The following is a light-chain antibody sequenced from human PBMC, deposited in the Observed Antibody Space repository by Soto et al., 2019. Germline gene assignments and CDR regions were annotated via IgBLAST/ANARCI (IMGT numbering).Light chain of an antibody. V-gene: IGKV3-20*01. CDR3: QQYGSSPRI. CDR2: GAS. J-gene: IGKJ4*01. CDR1: QSVSSY. Sequence: IVLTQSPVTLSLSPCERATLSCRASQSVSSYLAWYQQKPGQAPRLLIYGASSRATGIPDRFSGSGSGTDFTLTISRLEPEDFAVYYCQQYGSSPRIFGGGTKVDIK.